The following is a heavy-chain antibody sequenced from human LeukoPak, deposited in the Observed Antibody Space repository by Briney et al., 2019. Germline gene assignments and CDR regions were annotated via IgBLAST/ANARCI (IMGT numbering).Heavy chain of an antibody. D-gene: IGHD2-15*01. V-gene: IGHV7-4-1*02. CDR2: INTNTGNP. Sequence: ASVKVSCKASGYTFTGYYMHWMRQAPGQGLEWMGWINTNTGNPTYAQGFTGRFVFSLDTSVSTAYLQISSLKAEDTAVYYCASSYCSGGHCYPQQTVYYFDFWGQGTLVTVSS. J-gene: IGHJ4*02. CDR3: ASSYCSGGHCYPQQTVYYFDF. CDR1: GYTFTGYY.